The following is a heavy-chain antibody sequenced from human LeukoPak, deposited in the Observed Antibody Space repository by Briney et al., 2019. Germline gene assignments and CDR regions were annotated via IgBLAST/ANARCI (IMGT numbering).Heavy chain of an antibody. CDR3: ARAGEYCSSTSCPYYYYYMDV. V-gene: IGHV1-18*01. CDR2: ISAYNGNT. CDR1: GYTFTSYG. J-gene: IGHJ6*03. D-gene: IGHD2-2*01. Sequence: ASVKVSCKASGYTFTSYGISWVRQAPGQGLEWMGWISAYNGNTNYAQKLQGRVTMTTDTSTSTAYMELRSLRSDDTAVYYCARAGEYCSSTSCPYYYYYMDVWGKGTTVTVSS.